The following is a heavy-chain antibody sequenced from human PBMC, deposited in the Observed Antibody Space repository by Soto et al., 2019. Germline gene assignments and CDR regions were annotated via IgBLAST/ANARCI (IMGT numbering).Heavy chain of an antibody. D-gene: IGHD3-22*01. Sequence: QVQLQESGPGLVKPSETLSLTCTVSGGSISSYYWSWIRQPPGKGLEWIGDIYYSGSTNYNPSLKSRVTISVDTSKNHFSLKLSSVTAADTAVYYCASDPDSRGTYFDYWGQGTLVTVSS. CDR1: GGSISSYY. CDR2: IYYSGST. CDR3: ASDPDSRGTYFDY. V-gene: IGHV4-59*01. J-gene: IGHJ4*02.